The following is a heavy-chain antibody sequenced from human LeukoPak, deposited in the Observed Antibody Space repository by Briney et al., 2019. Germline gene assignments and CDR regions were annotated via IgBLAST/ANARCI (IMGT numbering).Heavy chain of an antibody. V-gene: IGHV3-23*01. CDR3: ARDLRGSGSYGAPKNDGMDV. CDR1: GFTFSSYA. J-gene: IGHJ6*02. Sequence: PGGSLRLSCAASGFTFSSYAMSWVRQAPGKGLEWVSAISGSGGSTYYADSVKGRFTISRDNSKNTLYLQMNSLRAEDTAVYYCARDLRGSGSYGAPKNDGMDVWGQGTTVTVSS. D-gene: IGHD3-10*01. CDR2: ISGSGGST.